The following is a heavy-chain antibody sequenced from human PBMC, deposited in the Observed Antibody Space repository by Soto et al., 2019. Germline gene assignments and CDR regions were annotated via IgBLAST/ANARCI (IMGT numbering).Heavy chain of an antibody. CDR3: ARVGYCNTTNCLFYYYHYGMDV. CDR2: IIPIFHTA. Sequence: ASVKVSGKASGYSVNSYAISCVRQAPGQGLEWMGGIIPIFHTANHAQKFQARVTMTADESASTAYMELSGLRSEDTAVYYCARVGYCNTTNCLFYYYHYGMDVWGQGTAVTVSS. V-gene: IGHV1-69*13. J-gene: IGHJ6*02. CDR1: GYSVNSYA. D-gene: IGHD2-2*01.